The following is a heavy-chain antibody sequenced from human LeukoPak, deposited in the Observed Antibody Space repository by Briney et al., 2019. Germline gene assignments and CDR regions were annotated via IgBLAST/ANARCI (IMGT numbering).Heavy chain of an antibody. CDR3: ARGRSYGSYYFDY. CDR2: INPSGST. J-gene: IGHJ4*02. CDR1: GGSFSGYY. V-gene: IGHV4-34*01. Sequence: SETLSLTCAVYGGSFSGYYWSWIRQPPGKGLEWIGEINPSGSTNYNPSLKSRVTISVDTSKNQFSLKLSSVTAADTAVYYCARGRSYGSYYFDYWGQGTLVTVSS. D-gene: IGHD5-18*01.